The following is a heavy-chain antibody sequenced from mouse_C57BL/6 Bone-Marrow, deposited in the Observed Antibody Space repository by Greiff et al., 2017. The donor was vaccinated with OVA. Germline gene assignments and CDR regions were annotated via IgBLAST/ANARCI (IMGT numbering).Heavy chain of an antibody. CDR2: IRNKPNGSTT. CDR1: GFTFTNYY. D-gene: IGHD1-1*01. CDR3: ARYKGRVAVDYFDY. Sequence: EVMLVESGGGLVQPGDSLSLSCAASGFTFTNYYMSWVRQPPGTALEWLAFIRNKPNGSTTEYSASVKGRFTISRDNSQSILYLQMNALRAEDSATYYGARYKGRVAVDYFDYWGQGTALTVSS. J-gene: IGHJ2*01. V-gene: IGHV7-3*01.